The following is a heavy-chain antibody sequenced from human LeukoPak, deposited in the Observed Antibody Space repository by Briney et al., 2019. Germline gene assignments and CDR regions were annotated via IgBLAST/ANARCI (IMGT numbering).Heavy chain of an antibody. D-gene: IGHD3-3*01. Sequence: SETLSLTCTVSGRSISSYYWSWIRQPPGKGLEWIGYIYYSGSTNYNPSLKSRVTISVDTSKNQFSLKLSSVTAADTAVYYCARLYYDFWSGRTYYFDYWGQGTLVTVSS. J-gene: IGHJ4*02. V-gene: IGHV4-59*01. CDR1: GRSISSYY. CDR2: IYYSGST. CDR3: ARLYYDFWSGRTYYFDY.